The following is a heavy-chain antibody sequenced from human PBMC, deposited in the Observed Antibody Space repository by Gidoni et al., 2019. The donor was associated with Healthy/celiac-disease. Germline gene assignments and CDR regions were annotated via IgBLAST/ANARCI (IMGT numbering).Heavy chain of an antibody. Sequence: QVQLVQSGAEVKKPGASVTVSCKASGYTFTSYAMHWVRQAPGQRLEWMGWINAGNGNTKYSQKFQGRVTITRDTSASTAYMELSSLRSEDTAVYYCAREVSLRRDYYGMDVWGQGTTVTVSS. D-gene: IGHD3-16*02. CDR3: AREVSLRRDYYGMDV. CDR2: INAGNGNT. CDR1: GYTFTSYA. V-gene: IGHV1-3*01. J-gene: IGHJ6*02.